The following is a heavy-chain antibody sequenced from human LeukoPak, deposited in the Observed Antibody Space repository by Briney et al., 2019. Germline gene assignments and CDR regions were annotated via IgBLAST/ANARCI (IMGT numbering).Heavy chain of an antibody. J-gene: IGHJ4*01. D-gene: IGHD6-19*01. V-gene: IGHV4-59*01. Sequence: SETLSLTCTASGGSISDYYWTWIRQPPGKGLEWIGYIYSSGSTSYNPFLKNRVTISVHTSKNEFSLKLSSVTAADTAVYHCARGYSSGRIDFWGHGTLVTVSS. CDR2: IYSSGST. CDR3: ARGYSSGRIDF. CDR1: GGSISDYY.